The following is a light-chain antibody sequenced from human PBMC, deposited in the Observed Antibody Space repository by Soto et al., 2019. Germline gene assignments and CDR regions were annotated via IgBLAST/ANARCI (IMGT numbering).Light chain of an antibody. Sequence: EIVLTQSPGTLSLSPGERATLSCRASQSVSSSYLAWYQQKPGQAPRLLIYGASSRATGIPDRFSGSGSGTDFTLTISRLEPLDFAVYYCQQYGSSPTFGQGTKVEIK. CDR2: GAS. V-gene: IGKV3-20*01. CDR3: QQYGSSPT. J-gene: IGKJ1*01. CDR1: QSVSSSY.